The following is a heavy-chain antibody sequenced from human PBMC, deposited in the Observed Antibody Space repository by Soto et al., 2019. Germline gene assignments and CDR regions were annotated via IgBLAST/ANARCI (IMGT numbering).Heavy chain of an antibody. J-gene: IGHJ4*03. CDR3: ARDTGLAPTVWGY. Sequence: QVQLQESGPGLVKPSQTLSLTCSVSGDSIRGGGHYWNWIRQFPGKGLEWIGYVYHSGSTHYNPSLRGRLTIAIDTSKNQFSLRLISVTAAYKALYYCARDTGLAPTVWGYWGHGTQVTVS. V-gene: IGHV4-31*03. D-gene: IGHD7-27*01. CDR1: GDSIRGGGHY. CDR2: VYHSGST.